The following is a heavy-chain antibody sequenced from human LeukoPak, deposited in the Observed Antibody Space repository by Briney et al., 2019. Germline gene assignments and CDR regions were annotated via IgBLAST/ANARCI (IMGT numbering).Heavy chain of an antibody. CDR1: GFTFSSYA. D-gene: IGHD2-21*01. CDR2: ISPSGGVT. Sequence: PGGSLRLSCATSGFTFSSYAMSWVRQAPGKGLEWVSTISPSGGVTFYSDSVRGRFTISRDYSKDTLFLQMNSLRAEDAAVYFCAKAPVTSCRGAYCYPFDSWGQGTLVTVSS. V-gene: IGHV3-23*01. J-gene: IGHJ4*02. CDR3: AKAPVTSCRGAYCYPFDS.